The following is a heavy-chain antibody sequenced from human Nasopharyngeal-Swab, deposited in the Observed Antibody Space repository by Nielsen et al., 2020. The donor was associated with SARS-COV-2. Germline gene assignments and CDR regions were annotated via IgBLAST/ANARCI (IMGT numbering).Heavy chain of an antibody. CDR3: ARDLAVADGSGDY. CDR2: ISYDGSNK. Sequence: GGSLRLSCAASGLTFSSYAMHWVRQAPGVGPEWVAVISYDGSNKYYADSVKGRFTISRDNSKNTLYLQMNSLRAEDTAVYYCARDLAVADGSGDYWGQGTLVTVSS. V-gene: IGHV3-30-3*01. J-gene: IGHJ4*02. CDR1: GLTFSSYA. D-gene: IGHD6-19*01.